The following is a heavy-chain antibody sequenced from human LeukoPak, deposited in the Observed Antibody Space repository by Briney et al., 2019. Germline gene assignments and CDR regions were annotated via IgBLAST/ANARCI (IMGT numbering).Heavy chain of an antibody. V-gene: IGHV4-34*01. CDR2: INHSGST. CDR1: GGSFSDYY. J-gene: IGHJ4*02. Sequence: SETLSLTRAVYGGSFSDYYWTWIRQPPAKGLEWIGEINHSGSTNYNPSLKSRVTISVDTSESQFSLKLSSVTAAYTAVYYCARTMDSSSWYGAGDYWGQGTLVTVSS. D-gene: IGHD6-13*01. CDR3: ARTMDSSSWYGAGDY.